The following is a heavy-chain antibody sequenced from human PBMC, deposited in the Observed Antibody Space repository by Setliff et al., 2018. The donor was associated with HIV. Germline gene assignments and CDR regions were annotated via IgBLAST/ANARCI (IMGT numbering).Heavy chain of an antibody. CDR1: GYTFTSYA. Sequence: ASVKVSCKASGYTFTSYAMHWVRQAPGQRLEWMGWINAGNGNTKYSQKFQGRVTITADESTSTAYMELSSLRSDDTAVYYCARGDTPMVIWGDYFDYWGQGTLVTVSS. V-gene: IGHV1-3*01. CDR3: ARGDTPMVIWGDYFDY. J-gene: IGHJ4*02. D-gene: IGHD5-18*01. CDR2: INAGNGNT.